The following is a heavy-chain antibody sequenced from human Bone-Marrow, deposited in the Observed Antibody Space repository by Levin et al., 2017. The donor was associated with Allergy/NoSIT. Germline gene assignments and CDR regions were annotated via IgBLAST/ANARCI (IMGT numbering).Heavy chain of an antibody. J-gene: IGHJ5*02. V-gene: IGHV4-31*03. CDR1: GASLSNATYY. CDR3: AGEWLGDGSVSWFDP. D-gene: IGHD3-10*01. CDR2: IYHSGST. Sequence: SETLSLTCTVSGASLSNATYYWTWLRQHPGKGLEWIGHIYHSGSTYFNPSLQSRLTISLDTSKKQFSMKLSSVTAADTAVYHCAGEWLGDGSVSWFDPWGQGTLVTVSS.